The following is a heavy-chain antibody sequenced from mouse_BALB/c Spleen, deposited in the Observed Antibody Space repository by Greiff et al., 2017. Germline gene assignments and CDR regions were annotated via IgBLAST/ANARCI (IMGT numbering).Heavy chain of an antibody. D-gene: IGHD1-1*01. J-gene: IGHJ4*01. CDR2: ISSGSSTI. Sequence: DVKLQESGGGLVQPGGSRKLSCAASGFTFSSFGMHWVRQAPEKGLEWVAYISSGSSTIYYADTVKGRFTISRDNPKNTLFLQMTSLRSEDTAMYYCARGTTDAMDYWGQGTSVTVSS. CDR3: ARGTTDAMDY. CDR1: GFTFSSFG. V-gene: IGHV5-17*02.